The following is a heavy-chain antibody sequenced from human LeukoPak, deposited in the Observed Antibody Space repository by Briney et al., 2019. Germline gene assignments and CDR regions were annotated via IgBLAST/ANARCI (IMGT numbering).Heavy chain of an antibody. D-gene: IGHD6-6*01. Sequence: SETLSLTCTVSGGSVISSFYYWGWIRQPPGKGLEWIGYIYYSGSTNYNPSLKSRVTISVDTSKNQFSLKLSSVTAADTAVYYCARSGGSSPNSYYYYYYYMDVWGKGTTGTVSS. V-gene: IGHV4-61*01. J-gene: IGHJ6*03. CDR1: GGSVISSFYY. CDR2: IYYSGST. CDR3: ARSGGSSPNSYYYYYYYMDV.